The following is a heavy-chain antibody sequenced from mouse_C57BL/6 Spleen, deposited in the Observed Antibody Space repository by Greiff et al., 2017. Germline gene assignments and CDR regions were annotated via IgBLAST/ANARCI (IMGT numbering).Heavy chain of an antibody. V-gene: IGHV5-9*01. CDR2: ISGGGGNT. CDR1: GFTFSSYT. J-gene: IGHJ4*01. Sequence: EVKLVESGGGLVKPGGSLKLSCAASGFTFSSYTMSWVRQTPEKRLEWVATISGGGGNTYYPDSVKGRFTISRDNAKNTLYLQMSSLRSEDTALYYCARQDDSYAMDYWGQGTSVTVSS. CDR3: ARQDDSYAMDY. D-gene: IGHD2-4*01.